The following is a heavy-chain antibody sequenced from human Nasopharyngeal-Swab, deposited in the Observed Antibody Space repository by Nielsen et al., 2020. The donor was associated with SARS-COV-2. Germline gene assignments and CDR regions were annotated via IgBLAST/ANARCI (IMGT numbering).Heavy chain of an antibody. CDR2: ISGDGSNT. V-gene: IGHV3-74*01. Sequence: GESLKISCAASGFTLSSYWMHWVRQAPGKGLVWVSRISGDGSNTFYADSVKGRFTISRDNAKNTLYLQMNSLRAEDTAVYYCARGKAFDIWGQGTMVTVSS. J-gene: IGHJ3*02. CDR1: GFTLSSYW. CDR3: ARGKAFDI.